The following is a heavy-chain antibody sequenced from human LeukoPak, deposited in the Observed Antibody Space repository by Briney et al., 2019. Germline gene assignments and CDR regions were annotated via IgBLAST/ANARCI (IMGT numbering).Heavy chain of an antibody. V-gene: IGHV1-18*01. J-gene: IGHJ4*02. CDR1: GYTFTSYG. CDR2: ISAYNGNT. CDR3: ARERPYYDILTGYYDNFDY. D-gene: IGHD3-9*01. Sequence: GASVKVSCKASGYTFTSYGISWVRQAPGQGLEWMGWISAYNGNTNYAQKLQGRVTMTTDTSTSTAYMELRSLRSDDTAVYYCARERPYYDILTGYYDNFDYWGQGTLVTVSS.